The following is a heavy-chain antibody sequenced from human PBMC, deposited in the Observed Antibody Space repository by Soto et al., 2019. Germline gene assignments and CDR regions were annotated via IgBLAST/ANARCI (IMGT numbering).Heavy chain of an antibody. Sequence: QVQLVESGGGVVQPGRSLRLSCAASGFTFSSYGMHWVRQAPGKGLEWVAVIWYDGNNKYYADSVKGRFTISRDNSKNTLFQQMNSLRAEDTAVYYCARDLEAAAPPWFDPWGQGTLVTVSS. D-gene: IGHD3-3*01. CDR3: ARDLEAAAPPWFDP. CDR2: IWYDGNNK. J-gene: IGHJ5*02. V-gene: IGHV3-33*01. CDR1: GFTFSSYG.